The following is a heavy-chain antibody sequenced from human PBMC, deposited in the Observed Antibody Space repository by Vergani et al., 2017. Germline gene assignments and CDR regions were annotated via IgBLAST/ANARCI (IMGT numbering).Heavy chain of an antibody. CDR1: GGSISSGGYY. J-gene: IGHJ3*02. V-gene: IGHV4-31*11. CDR3: AGAPIGSTIFGVVIIRFAVDI. Sequence: QVQLQESGPGLVKPSQTLSLTCAVSGGSISSGGYYWSWIRQHPGKGLEWIGYIYYSGSTYYNPSLKSRVTISVDTSKNQFSLKLSSVTAADTAVYYCAGAPIGSTIFGVVIIRFAVDIGGQGTMVTVSS. D-gene: IGHD3-3*01. CDR2: IYYSGST.